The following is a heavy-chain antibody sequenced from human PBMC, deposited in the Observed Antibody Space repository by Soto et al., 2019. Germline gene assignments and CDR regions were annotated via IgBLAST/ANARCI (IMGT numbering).Heavy chain of an antibody. CDR1: GFTVSSYA. CDR3: AKDQELAAASTPYFDY. CDR2: ISGSGGST. J-gene: IGHJ4*02. D-gene: IGHD6-13*01. V-gene: IGHV3-23*01. Sequence: GVSLRLSCAASGFTVSSYAMSGVGHAPGKGLEWVSAISGSGGSTYYADSVKGRFTISRDNSKDTLYLQMNSLRAEDTAVYYCAKDQELAAASTPYFDYWGQGTLVTVSS.